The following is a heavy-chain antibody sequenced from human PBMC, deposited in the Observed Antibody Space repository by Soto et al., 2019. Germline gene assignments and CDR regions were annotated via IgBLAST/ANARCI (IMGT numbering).Heavy chain of an antibody. CDR1: GFSFNNNG. D-gene: IGHD5-18*01. V-gene: IGHV3-30*03. CDR2: VSYDGTEK. J-gene: IGHJ6*02. CDR3: ARGYGSSPNMELRFGMDV. Sequence: QVHLVESGGGVVQPGRSLRLSCAASGFSFNNNGMHWARQAPGRGLEWVAAVSYDGTEKYYADSVKGRFTISRDNSENTLFLQMNSLRAEDTAVYYCARGYGSSPNMELRFGMDVWGQGTTISVSS.